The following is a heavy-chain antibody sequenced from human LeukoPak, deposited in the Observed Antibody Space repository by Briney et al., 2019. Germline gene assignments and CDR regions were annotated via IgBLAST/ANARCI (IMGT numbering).Heavy chain of an antibody. CDR1: GGSISSYY. Sequence: SETLSLTCTVSGGSISSYYWSWIRQPPGKGLEGIGSIYHSGSTYYNPSLKSRVTISVDTSKNLSPLKLSSVTAPDTAVYYCAKSRSGSPDCTNGVCYTGNWFDPWGQGTLVTVSS. D-gene: IGHD2-8*01. V-gene: IGHV4-59*04. J-gene: IGHJ5*02. CDR3: AKSRSGSPDCTNGVCYTGNWFDP. CDR2: IYHSGST.